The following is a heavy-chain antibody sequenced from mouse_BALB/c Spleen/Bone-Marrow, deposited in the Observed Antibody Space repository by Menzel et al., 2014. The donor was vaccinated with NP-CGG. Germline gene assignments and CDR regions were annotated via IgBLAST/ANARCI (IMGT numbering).Heavy chain of an antibody. D-gene: IGHD1-1*01. CDR3: ARHFYGTSYFDY. V-gene: IGHV1-62-2*01. CDR1: GYTFTDYI. Sequence: VKLMESGAELVKPGASVKLSCKASGYTFTDYIIHWVKQRSGQGLEWIGWFYPGNGNIKFSEKFNDKATLTADKSSSTVYMELSRLTSEDSAVYFCARHFYGTSYFDYWGQGTTLTVSS. J-gene: IGHJ2*01. CDR2: FYPGNGNI.